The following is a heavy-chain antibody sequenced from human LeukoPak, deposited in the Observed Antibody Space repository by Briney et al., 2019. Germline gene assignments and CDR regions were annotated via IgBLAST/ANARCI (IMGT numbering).Heavy chain of an antibody. D-gene: IGHD1-26*01. J-gene: IGHJ6*03. CDR2: IIPIFGTA. CDR3: ARDHSGSPRGYYYMDV. V-gene: IGHV1-69*05. Sequence: SVKVSCKASGGTFSSYAISWVRQAPGQGLEWMRRIIPIFGTANYAQKFQGRVTITTDESTSTAYMELSSLRSEDTAVYYCARDHSGSPRGYYYMDVWGKGTTVTVSS. CDR1: GGTFSSYA.